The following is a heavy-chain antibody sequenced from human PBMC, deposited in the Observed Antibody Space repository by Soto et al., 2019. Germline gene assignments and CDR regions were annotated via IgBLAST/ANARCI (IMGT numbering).Heavy chain of an antibody. CDR3: ARDHVGRRWYLDS. D-gene: IGHD1-1*01. V-gene: IGHV1-18*04. CDR1: GYTFTSYG. J-gene: IGHJ4*02. Sequence: QVQLVQSGPEVKRPGASVKVSCKASGYTFTSYGISWVRQAPGQGLELMGWISAYNGNTKYEEEFQGRVTMTTDTSTSPAHMELRGLRSDDTAVYYCARDHVGRRWYLDSWGQGTLVTVSS. CDR2: ISAYNGNT.